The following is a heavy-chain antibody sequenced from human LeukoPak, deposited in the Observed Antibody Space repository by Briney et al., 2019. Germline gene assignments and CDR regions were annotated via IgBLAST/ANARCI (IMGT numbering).Heavy chain of an antibody. Sequence: SETLSLTCTVSGGSISSYYWSWIRQPLGKGLEWIGYIYYSGSTNYNPSLKSRVTISVDTSKNQFSLKLSSVTAADTAVYYCARAKAGWRDYYYGMDVWGQGTTVTVSS. J-gene: IGHJ6*02. CDR2: IYYSGST. CDR3: ARAKAGWRDYYYGMDV. D-gene: IGHD2-15*01. V-gene: IGHV4-59*01. CDR1: GGSISSYY.